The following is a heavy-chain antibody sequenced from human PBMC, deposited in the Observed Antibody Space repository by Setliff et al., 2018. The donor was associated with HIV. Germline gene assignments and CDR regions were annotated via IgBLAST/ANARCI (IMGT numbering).Heavy chain of an antibody. CDR3: AKDRGRGNWLDP. J-gene: IGHJ5*02. Sequence: SVKVSCKASGGTFNSYAISWVRQAPGQGLEWMGGIIPIIGITNQAQKFQGRVTITADKSTNTAYMELSSLRSEDTAVYYCAKDRGRGNWLDPWGQGTLVTVSS. CDR2: IIPIIGIT. V-gene: IGHV1-69*10. CDR1: GGTFNSYA. D-gene: IGHD3-16*01.